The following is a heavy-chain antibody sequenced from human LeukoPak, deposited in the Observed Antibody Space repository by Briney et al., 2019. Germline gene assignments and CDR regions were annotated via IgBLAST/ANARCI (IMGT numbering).Heavy chain of an antibody. Sequence: GGSLRLSCAASGFTFSSYAMHWVRQAPGKGLEWVAVISYDGSNKYYADSVKGRFTISRDNSKNTLYLQMNSLRAGDTAVYYCARGATSYDILTGYPDYWGQGTLVTVSS. D-gene: IGHD3-9*01. CDR2: ISYDGSNK. V-gene: IGHV3-30-3*01. J-gene: IGHJ4*02. CDR3: ARGATSYDILTGYPDY. CDR1: GFTFSSYA.